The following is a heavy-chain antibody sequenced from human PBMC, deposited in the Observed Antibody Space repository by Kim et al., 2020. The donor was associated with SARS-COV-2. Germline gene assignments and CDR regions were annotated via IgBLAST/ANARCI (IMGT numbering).Heavy chain of an antibody. CDR2: ISWDGGST. CDR1: GFTFDDYT. D-gene: IGHD3-9*01. V-gene: IGHV3-43*01. CDR3: AKGSLKDILTGGALDY. Sequence: GGSLRLSCAASGFTFDDYTMHWVRQAPGKGLEWVSLISWDGGSTYYADSVKGRFTISRDNSKNSLYLQMNSLRTEDTALYYCAKGSLKDILTGGALDYWGQGTLVTVSS. J-gene: IGHJ4*02.